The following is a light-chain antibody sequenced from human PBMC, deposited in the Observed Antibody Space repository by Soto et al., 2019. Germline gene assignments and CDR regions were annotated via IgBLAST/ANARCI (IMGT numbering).Light chain of an antibody. CDR2: EVS. J-gene: IGLJ1*01. V-gene: IGLV2-14*01. CDR3: RAHTTTSTYV. CDR1: SSDVGLYTY. Sequence: QSALAQPASVSGSPGQSITISCTGTSSDVGLYTYVSWYQHHPGKAPKLLIYEVSDRPSGVSNRFSGSNSGNTASLPISGSQTEDEADYNCRAHTTTSTYVFGTGTQLTVL.